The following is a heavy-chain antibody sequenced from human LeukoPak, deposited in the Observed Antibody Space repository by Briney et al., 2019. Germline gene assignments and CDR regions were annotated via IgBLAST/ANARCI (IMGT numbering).Heavy chain of an antibody. Sequence: PGGSLRLSCAASGFTLSTYAMNWVRQAPGKGLEWVSSISSSSNYIYYADSVKGRFTISRDNAKNPLYLQMNSLRAEDTAVYYCARDRPQQWLVRGQRGYYYYMDVWGKGTTVTISS. J-gene: IGHJ6*03. CDR1: GFTLSTYA. D-gene: IGHD6-19*01. V-gene: IGHV3-21*01. CDR3: ARDRPQQWLVRGQRGYYYYMDV. CDR2: ISSSSNYI.